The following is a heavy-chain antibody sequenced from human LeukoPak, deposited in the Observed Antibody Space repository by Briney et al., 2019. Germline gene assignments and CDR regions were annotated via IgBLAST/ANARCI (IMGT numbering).Heavy chain of an antibody. D-gene: IGHD2-15*01. V-gene: IGHV3-7*01. Sequence: GGSLRLSCAASGLTFSSHWMHWVRQAPGKGLEWVANIKQDGSEKNYVDSVKGRFIISRDNVKNSLYLEMDSLRVDDTAVYYCARGYKPIPRYCSGGSCYDRHYYGMDVWGQGTTVTVSS. CDR3: ARGYKPIPRYCSGGSCYDRHYYGMDV. CDR1: GLTFSSHW. CDR2: IKQDGSEK. J-gene: IGHJ6*02.